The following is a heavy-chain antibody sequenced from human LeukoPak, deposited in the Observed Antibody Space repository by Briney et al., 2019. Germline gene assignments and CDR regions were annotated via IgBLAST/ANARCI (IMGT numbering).Heavy chain of an antibody. D-gene: IGHD6-13*01. CDR3: ARDRSSKKTITGYSSYYYYGMDV. CDR1: GFSFTNYA. V-gene: IGHV3-23*01. J-gene: IGHJ6*02. Sequence: GGSLRLSCAASGFSFTNYAMSWVRQAPGKGLEWVSGIGGSGGNTYYADSVKGRFTISRDNSKNTLYLQMNSLRAEDTAVYYCARDRSSKKTITGYSSYYYYGMDVWGQGTTVTVSS. CDR2: IGGSGGNT.